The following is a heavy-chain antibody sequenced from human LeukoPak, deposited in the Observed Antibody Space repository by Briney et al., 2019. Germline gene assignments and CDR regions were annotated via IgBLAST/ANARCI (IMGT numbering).Heavy chain of an antibody. V-gene: IGHV4-59*01. D-gene: IGHD6-13*01. J-gene: IGHJ4*02. CDR1: GGSISSYY. CDR2: IYYSGST. Sequence: SETLSLTCTVSGGSISSYYWSWIRQPPGKGLEWIGYIYYSGSTNYNPSLKSRVTISVDTSKNQFSLKLSSVTAADTAVNYCARIDSSSWRQFDYWGQGTLVTVSS. CDR3: ARIDSSSWRQFDY.